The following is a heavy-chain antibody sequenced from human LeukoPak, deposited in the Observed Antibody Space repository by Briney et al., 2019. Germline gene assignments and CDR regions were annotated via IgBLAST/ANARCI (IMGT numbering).Heavy chain of an antibody. CDR1: GFTFDDYG. CDR3: ATTTDSQWLAPSDY. Sequence: GGSLRLSCAASGFTFDDYGMNWVRQVPGKGLEWVSGIKWNGGSTGYADSVKGRFTISRDNAKNSLYLQMNSPRAEDTALYYCATTTDSQWLAPSDYWGQGTLVTVSS. J-gene: IGHJ4*02. D-gene: IGHD6-19*01. V-gene: IGHV3-20*04. CDR2: IKWNGGST.